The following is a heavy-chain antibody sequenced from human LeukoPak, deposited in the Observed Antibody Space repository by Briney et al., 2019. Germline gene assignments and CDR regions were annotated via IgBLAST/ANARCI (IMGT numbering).Heavy chain of an antibody. CDR1: GFTFSSYG. CDR2: ISYDGSNK. D-gene: IGHD3-22*01. V-gene: IGHV3-30*18. CDR3: AKELGRVVITGNDY. J-gene: IGHJ4*02. Sequence: GGSLRLSCAASGFTFSSYGMHWVRQAPGKGLEWVAVISYDGSNKYYADSVKGRFTISRDNSKNTLYLQMNSLRAEDTAVYYCAKELGRVVITGNDYWGQGTLVTVSS.